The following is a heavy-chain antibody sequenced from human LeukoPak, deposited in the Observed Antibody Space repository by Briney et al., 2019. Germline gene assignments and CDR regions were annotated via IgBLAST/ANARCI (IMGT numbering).Heavy chain of an antibody. Sequence: SETLSLTCTVSGGSINSSSYYWGWIRQPPGKGLEWIGSIYYSGSTYYNPSLKSRVTISVDTSKNQFSLKLSSVTAADTAVYYCARPNYYDSSGYYSEHYYYGMDVWGQGTTVTVSS. CDR1: GGSINSSSYY. CDR2: IYYSGST. D-gene: IGHD3-22*01. CDR3: ARPNYYDSSGYYSEHYYYGMDV. J-gene: IGHJ6*02. V-gene: IGHV4-39*01.